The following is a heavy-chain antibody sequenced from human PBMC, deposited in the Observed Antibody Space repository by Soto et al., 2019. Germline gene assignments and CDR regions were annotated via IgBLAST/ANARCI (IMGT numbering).Heavy chain of an antibody. D-gene: IGHD5-18*01. Sequence: VGSLRLSCAASGFTVSSNYMSWVRQAPGKGLEWVSVIYSGGTTYYADSVKGRFTISRDNSRNTLYLQMNSLRAEDTAVYYCVRNTGWDTPMVHWGQGTLVTVSS. CDR2: IYSGGTT. V-gene: IGHV3-66*01. CDR1: GFTVSSNY. J-gene: IGHJ4*02. CDR3: VRNTGWDTPMVH.